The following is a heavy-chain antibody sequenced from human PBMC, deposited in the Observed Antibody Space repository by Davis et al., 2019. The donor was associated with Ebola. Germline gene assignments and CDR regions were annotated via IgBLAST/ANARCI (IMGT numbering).Heavy chain of an antibody. CDR1: GGTFSSYA. J-gene: IGHJ6*02. CDR3: ASRPTPDYDILTGEARYYYYYYGMDV. CDR2: IIPILGIV. D-gene: IGHD3-9*01. V-gene: IGHV1-69*04. Sequence: AASVKVSCKASGGTFSSYAISWVRQAPGQGLEWMGRIIPILGIVNYAQKFQGRVTITADKSTSTAYMELSSLRSEDTAVYYCASRPTPDYDILTGEARYYYYYYGMDVWGQGTTVTVSS.